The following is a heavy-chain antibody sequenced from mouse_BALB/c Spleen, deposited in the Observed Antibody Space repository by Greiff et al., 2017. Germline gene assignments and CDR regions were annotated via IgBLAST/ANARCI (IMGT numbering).Heavy chain of an antibody. CDR1: GYSITSDYA. V-gene: IGHV3-2*02. J-gene: IGHJ3*01. CDR2: ISYSGST. CDR3: ARGGDGYYFAY. Sequence: EVKLEESGPGLVKPSQSLSLTCTVTGYSITSDYAWNWIRQFPGNKLEWMGYISYSGSTSYNPSLKSRISITRDTSKNQFFLQLNSVTTEDTATYYCARGGDGYYFAYWGQGTLVTVSA. D-gene: IGHD2-3*01.